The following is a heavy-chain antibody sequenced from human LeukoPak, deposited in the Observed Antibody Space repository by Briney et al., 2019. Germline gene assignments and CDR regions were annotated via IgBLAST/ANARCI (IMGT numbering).Heavy chain of an antibody. Sequence: GGSLRLSCAASGFTFSSYSMNWVRQAPGKGLEWVSSISSSSSYIYYADSVKGRFTISRDNAKNSLYLQMNSLRAEDTALYYCARSSSSWYSDYWGQGTLVTVSS. CDR2: ISSSSSYI. CDR1: GFTFSSYS. CDR3: ARSSSSWYSDY. J-gene: IGHJ4*02. V-gene: IGHV3-21*04. D-gene: IGHD6-13*01.